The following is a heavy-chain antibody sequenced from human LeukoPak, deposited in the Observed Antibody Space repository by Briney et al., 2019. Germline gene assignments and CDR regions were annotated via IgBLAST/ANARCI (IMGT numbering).Heavy chain of an antibody. J-gene: IGHJ4*02. CDR2: ISPNSGGT. CDR1: GFTFSGYY. Sequence: ASGKVSYKASGFTFSGYYMHWVRQAPGQGLEWMGWISPNSGGTNYVQKFQGRVTVTRDTSISTDYMEISGMTSDDTALYYCAREPSGSGGYDYWGQGTLVTVSS. CDR3: AREPSGSGGYDY. D-gene: IGHD3-10*01. V-gene: IGHV1-2*02.